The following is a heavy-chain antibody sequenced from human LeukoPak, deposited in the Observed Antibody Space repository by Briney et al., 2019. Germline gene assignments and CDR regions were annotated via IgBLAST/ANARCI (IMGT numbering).Heavy chain of an antibody. V-gene: IGHV3-23*01. CDR1: GFTFSSYA. D-gene: IGHD3-3*01. J-gene: IGHJ3*02. CDR3: AKDQLYDFWSGYRWRPDAFDI. Sequence: PGGSLRLSCAASGFTFSSYAMSWVRQAPGKGLEWVSAISGSGGSTYYADSVKGRFTISRDNSKNTLYLQMYSLRAEDTAVYYCAKDQLYDFWSGYRWRPDAFDIWGQGTMVTVSS. CDR2: ISGSGGST.